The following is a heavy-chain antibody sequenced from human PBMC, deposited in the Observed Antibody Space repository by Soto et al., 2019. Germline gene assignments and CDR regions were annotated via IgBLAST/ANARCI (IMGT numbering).Heavy chain of an antibody. CDR3: AKGGRAVAATNAFDI. CDR1: GFTFSSYG. V-gene: IGHV3-30*18. D-gene: IGHD6-19*01. J-gene: IGHJ3*02. Sequence: GGSLRLSCAASGFTFSSYGMRWVRQAPGKGLEWVAVISYDGSNKYYADSVKGRFTISRDNSKNTLYLQMNSLRAEDTAVYYCAKGGRAVAATNAFDIWGQGTMVTVSS. CDR2: ISYDGSNK.